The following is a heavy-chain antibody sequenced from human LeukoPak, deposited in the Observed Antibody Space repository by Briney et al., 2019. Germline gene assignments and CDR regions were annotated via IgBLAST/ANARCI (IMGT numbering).Heavy chain of an antibody. D-gene: IGHD3-10*01. CDR2: THYTGEN. V-gene: IGHV4-59*11. Sequence: SETLSLTCSVSGDSISGPYWNWIRRSPGRGLEWIGYTHYTGENNYNPSLKSRLTMSVDTSNNQVYLRLSSVTAADTAVYYCGRNLGSGSDHWGQGTLVTVSS. CDR1: GDSISGPY. CDR3: GRNLGSGSDH. J-gene: IGHJ4*02.